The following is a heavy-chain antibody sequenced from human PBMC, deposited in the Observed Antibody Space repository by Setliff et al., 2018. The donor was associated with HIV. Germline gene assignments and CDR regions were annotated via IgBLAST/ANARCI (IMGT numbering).Heavy chain of an antibody. Sequence: GGSLRLSCAASGFTFSTYAMHWVRQAPGKGLEFVSVINSDGGSTYYANSVKGRFTISRDNSKSTLYLQLGSLRAEDMAVYYCARVRTNTISTIGGGLDYWGQGTLVTVSS. CDR1: GFTFSTYA. CDR3: ARVRTNTISTIGGGLDY. J-gene: IGHJ4*02. CDR2: INSDGGST. D-gene: IGHD1-1*01. V-gene: IGHV3-64*01.